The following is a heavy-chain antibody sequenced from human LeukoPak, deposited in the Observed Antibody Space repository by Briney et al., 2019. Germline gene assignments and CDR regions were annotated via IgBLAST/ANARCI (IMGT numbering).Heavy chain of an antibody. Sequence: GGSLRLSCAASGFTFSSYSMNWVRQAPGKGLEWVSSISSSSYIYYADSVKGRFTISRDNAKNSLYLQMNSLRAEDTAVYYCARELLGGDCHTDWGQGTLVTVSS. CDR1: GFTFSSYS. CDR2: ISSSSYI. D-gene: IGHD2-21*02. J-gene: IGHJ4*02. V-gene: IGHV3-21*01. CDR3: ARELLGGDCHTD.